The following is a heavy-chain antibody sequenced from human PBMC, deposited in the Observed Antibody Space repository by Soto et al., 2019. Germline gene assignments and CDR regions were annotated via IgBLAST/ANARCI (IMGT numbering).Heavy chain of an antibody. CDR3: AKDRVGGTFYTPLGF. CDR2: ITYDGSFQ. J-gene: IGHJ4*02. CDR1: GFNFDNYG. D-gene: IGHD1-7*01. Sequence: PGRSLRLSCQASGFNFDNYGMHWVRQAPGKGLEWVAVITYDGSFQYYADSVKGRFTISRDNSKNTLFLHLNTLKPEDTAVYHCAKDRVGGTFYTPLGFWGQGTLVTSPQ. V-gene: IGHV3-30*18.